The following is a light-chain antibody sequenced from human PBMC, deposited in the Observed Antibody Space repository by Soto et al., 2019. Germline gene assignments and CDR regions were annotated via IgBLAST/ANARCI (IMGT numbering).Light chain of an antibody. CDR2: AAS. CDR3: QQYGNSPWT. V-gene: IGKV3-20*01. J-gene: IGKJ1*01. CDR1: QSVSSNY. Sequence: EIVLTQSPGTLSLSPGERATLSCRASQSVSSNYLAWYHQKPGQAPRLLIYAASKRAAGIPDRFSGSGSGSDFTLTISRLEPEDVAVYYCQQYGNSPWTFGQGTKVEIK.